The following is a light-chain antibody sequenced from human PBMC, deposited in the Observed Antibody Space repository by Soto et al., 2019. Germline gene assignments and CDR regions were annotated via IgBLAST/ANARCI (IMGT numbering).Light chain of an antibody. CDR1: TSNIGNNY. CDR3: GTWDGSLNAGV. CDR2: DNI. Sequence: QSVLTQPPSVSAAPGQKVTISCSGSTSNIGNNYVSWFQQFPGTVPKVLIYDNIGRPSGIPDRFSGSKSGTSATLVITGLQTGDEADYYCGTWDGSLNAGVFGGGTKLTVL. J-gene: IGLJ3*02. V-gene: IGLV1-51*01.